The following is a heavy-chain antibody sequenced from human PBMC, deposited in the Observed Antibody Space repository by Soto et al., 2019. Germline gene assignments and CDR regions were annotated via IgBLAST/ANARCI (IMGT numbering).Heavy chain of an antibody. CDR3: AREAMTLGPILYSYGYFDY. CDR2: ISYDGSNK. J-gene: IGHJ4*02. D-gene: IGHD5-18*01. V-gene: IGHV3-30-3*01. CDR1: GFTFSSYA. Sequence: QVQLVESGGGVVQPGRSLRLSCAASGFTFSSYAMHWVRQAPGKGLEWVAIISYDGSNKYYADSVKGRFTISRDSSKNTLYLQMNSLRAEDTAVYYCAREAMTLGPILYSYGYFDYWGQGTLVTVSS.